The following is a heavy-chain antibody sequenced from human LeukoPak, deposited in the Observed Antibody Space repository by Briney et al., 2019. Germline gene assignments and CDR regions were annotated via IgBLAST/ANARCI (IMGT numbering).Heavy chain of an antibody. CDR3: ARSIAVAGRKTDY. CDR1: GYTFTGYY. Sequence: ASVKVSCKASGYTFTGYYMHWVRQAPGQGLEWMGWINPNSGGTNYAQKFQGRVTMTRDTSISTAYMELSRLRSDDTAVYYCARSIAVAGRKTDYWGQGTLVTVSS. J-gene: IGHJ4*02. D-gene: IGHD6-19*01. V-gene: IGHV1-2*02. CDR2: INPNSGGT.